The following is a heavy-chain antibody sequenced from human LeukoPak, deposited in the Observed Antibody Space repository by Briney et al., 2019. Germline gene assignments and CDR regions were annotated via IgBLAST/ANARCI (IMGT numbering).Heavy chain of an antibody. D-gene: IGHD1-26*01. CDR3: ARRGRGYYYYMDV. Sequence: SETLSLTCTVSGYSISSGYYWSWIRQPPGKGLEWIGEINHSGSTNYNPSLKSRVTISVDTSKNQFSLKLSSVTAADTAVYYCARRGRGYYYYMDVWGKGTTVTISS. CDR2: INHSGST. V-gene: IGHV4-38-2*02. J-gene: IGHJ6*03. CDR1: GYSISSGYY.